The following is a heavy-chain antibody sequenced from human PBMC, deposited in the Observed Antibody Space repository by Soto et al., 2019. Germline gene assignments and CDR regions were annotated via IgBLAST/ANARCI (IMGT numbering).Heavy chain of an antibody. V-gene: IGHV3-53*04. J-gene: IGHJ6*02. D-gene: IGHD4-17*01. CDR1: GFTVSSNY. CDR3: ARALSIGYGAYVGDYYGRDV. Sequence: EVQLVESGGGLVQPGGSLRLSCAASGFTVSSNYMSWVRQAPGKGLEWVSVIYSGGSTYYADSVKGRFTISRHNSKNTLYLQMDRLRAEDTTVYYCARALSIGYGAYVGDYYGRDVWGQGTTVTVSS. CDR2: IYSGGST.